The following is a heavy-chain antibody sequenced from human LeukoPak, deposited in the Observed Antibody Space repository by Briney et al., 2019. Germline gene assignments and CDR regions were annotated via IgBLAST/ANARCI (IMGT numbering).Heavy chain of an antibody. CDR1: GYTFTGYY. Sequence: ASVKVSCKASGYTFTGYYMHWVRQAPGQGLEWMGWINPNSGGTNYAQKFQGWVTMTRDTSISTAYMELSRLRSDDAAVYYCARDVCSGGSCYFYGTDVWGQGTTVTVSS. J-gene: IGHJ6*02. V-gene: IGHV1-2*04. CDR3: ARDVCSGGSCYFYGTDV. CDR2: INPNSGGT. D-gene: IGHD2-15*01.